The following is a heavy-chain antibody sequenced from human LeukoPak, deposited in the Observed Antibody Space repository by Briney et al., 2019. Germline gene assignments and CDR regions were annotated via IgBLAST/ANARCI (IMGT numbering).Heavy chain of an antibody. V-gene: IGHV4-59*08. J-gene: IGHJ4*02. CDR3: AGHHPRNTVDF. CDR2: IYYSGST. CDR1: GGSITGYY. D-gene: IGHD2-8*02. Sequence: SETLSLTCTVSGGSITGYYWNWIRQPPGKGLEWIGYIYYSGSTNYNPSLKSRVTISVDTSENQFSLKLNSVTAADTAVYYCAGHHPRNTVDFWGQGTLVTVSS.